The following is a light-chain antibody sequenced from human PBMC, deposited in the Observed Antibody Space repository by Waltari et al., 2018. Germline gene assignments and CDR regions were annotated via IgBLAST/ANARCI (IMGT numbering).Light chain of an antibody. J-gene: IGKJ1*01. CDR3: QQFYNWPPWT. CDR1: QSVRSD. Sequence: EIVLTQSPATLSLSPGERATLSCWASQSVRSDIAWYQQKPGQAPRLLIYDTSDRGPGIPARFGGSGSGTDFTLTISSLEPEDSAVYYCQQFYNWPPWTFGQGTKVEIK. CDR2: DTS. V-gene: IGKV3-11*01.